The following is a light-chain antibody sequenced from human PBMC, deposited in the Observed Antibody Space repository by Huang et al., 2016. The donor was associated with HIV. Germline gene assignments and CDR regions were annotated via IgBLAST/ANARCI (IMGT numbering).Light chain of an antibody. CDR1: PSISSW. J-gene: IGKJ1*01. CDR3: QQYKSYSGT. Sequence: DIQMTQSPSTLSASVGYRVTITCLASPSISSWLAWYQQKPGKAPKLLIYQASSLERGVPSRFSGSGSGTEFPLTISSLQPDDLANYYCQQYKSYSGTFGQGTKVEIK. CDR2: QAS. V-gene: IGKV1-5*03.